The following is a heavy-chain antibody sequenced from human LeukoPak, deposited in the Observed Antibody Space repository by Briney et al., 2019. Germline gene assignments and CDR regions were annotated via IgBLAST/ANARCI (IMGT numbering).Heavy chain of an antibody. CDR3: AKDIQLST. CDR1: GFTFSSFA. V-gene: IGHV3-23*01. J-gene: IGHJ3*01. Sequence: GGSLRLSCAASGFTFSSFAMSWVRQAPGKGLEWVSLIGASGESTYYADSVKGRFTISRDNSKNTLSLQMNSLRVEDTAMYFCAKDIQLSTWGLGTMVTVSS. CDR2: IGASGEST. D-gene: IGHD5-24*01.